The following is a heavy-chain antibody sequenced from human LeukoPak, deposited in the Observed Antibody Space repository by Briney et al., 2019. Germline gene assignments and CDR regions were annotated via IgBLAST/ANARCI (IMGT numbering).Heavy chain of an antibody. Sequence: PGGSLRLSCAASGFTFSSYAMSWVRQAPGKGLEWVSSISSSSSYIYYADSVKGRFTISRDNAKNSLYLRMNSLRAEDTAVYYCARGGMVRGVHGGYWGQGTLVTVSS. CDR1: GFTFSSYA. J-gene: IGHJ4*02. CDR3: ARGGMVRGVHGGY. D-gene: IGHD3-10*01. CDR2: ISSSSSYI. V-gene: IGHV3-21*01.